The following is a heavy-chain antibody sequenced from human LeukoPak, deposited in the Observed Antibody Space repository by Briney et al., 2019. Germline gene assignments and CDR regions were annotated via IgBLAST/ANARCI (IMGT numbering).Heavy chain of an antibody. D-gene: IGHD2-21*01. J-gene: IGHJ3*02. V-gene: IGHV3-30-3*01. CDR1: GFTFSSYA. CDR2: ISYDGSNK. CDR3: ARGGDFGDAFDI. Sequence: QAGGSLRLSCAASGFTFSSYAMHWVRQAPGKGLEWVAVISYDGSNKYYADSVKGRFTISRDNSKNTLYLQMNSLRAEDTAVYYCARGGDFGDAFDIWGQGTMVTVSS.